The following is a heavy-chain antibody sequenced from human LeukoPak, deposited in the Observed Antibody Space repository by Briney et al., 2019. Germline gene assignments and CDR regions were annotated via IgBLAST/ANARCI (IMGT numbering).Heavy chain of an antibody. V-gene: IGHV3-23*01. J-gene: IGHJ4*02. CDR3: AKAANYDILTGYYLDY. D-gene: IGHD3-9*01. CDR2: ITGGGDTT. Sequence: GGSLRLSCVASGFTFSSRDWMTWVRQAPGKGLEWVSAITGGGDTTYYADSVKGRFTISRDNSKNTLYLQMNNLRAEDTAIYYCAKAANYDILTGYYLDYWGQGTLVTVSS. CDR1: GFTFSSRDW.